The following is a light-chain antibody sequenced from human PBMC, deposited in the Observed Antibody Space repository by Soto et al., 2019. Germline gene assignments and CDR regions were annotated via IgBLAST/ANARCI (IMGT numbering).Light chain of an antibody. CDR1: QGISSY. CDR2: AAS. V-gene: IGKV1-9*01. J-gene: IGKJ2*01. Sequence: DIQLTQSPSFLSASVGDRVTITCRASQGISSYLAWYQQKPGKAPKLLTYAASTLQSGVPARFSGSGSATAFTLTISSLQPEDLATYCCQHLNSYPPYTFGQGTKLEIK. CDR3: QHLNSYPPYT.